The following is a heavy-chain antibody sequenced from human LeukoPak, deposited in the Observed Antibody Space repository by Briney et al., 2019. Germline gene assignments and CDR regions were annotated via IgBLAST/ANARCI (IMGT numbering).Heavy chain of an antibody. J-gene: IGHJ6*02. V-gene: IGHV3-30-3*01. CDR3: ASYLTSIPSGMDV. CDR2: ISYDGNNK. Sequence: PGGSLRLSCAASGFTFSLSAMHWVRQAPGKGLEWVAVISYDGNNKYYADSVKGRFTISRDNSKNTLYLQMNSLRVEDTAVYYCASYLTSIPSGMDVWGQGTTVTVSS. D-gene: IGHD2/OR15-2a*01. CDR1: GFTFSLSA.